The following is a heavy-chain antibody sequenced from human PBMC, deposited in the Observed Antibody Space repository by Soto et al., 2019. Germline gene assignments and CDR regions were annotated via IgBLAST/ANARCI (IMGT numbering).Heavy chain of an antibody. J-gene: IGHJ4*02. V-gene: IGHV1-69*06. Sequence: SVKVSCKASGGTFSSYAISWVRQAPGQGLEWMGGIIPIFGTANYAQKFQGRVTITADKSTSTAYMELSSLRSEDTAVYYCARVPHYYDSSGYYWGGWGQGILVTVSS. D-gene: IGHD3-22*01. CDR1: GGTFSSYA. CDR2: IIPIFGTA. CDR3: ARVPHYYDSSGYYWGG.